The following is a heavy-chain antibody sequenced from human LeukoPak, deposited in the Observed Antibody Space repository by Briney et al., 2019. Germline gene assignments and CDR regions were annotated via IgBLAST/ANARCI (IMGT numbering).Heavy chain of an antibody. Sequence: GGSLRLSCAASGFTLSSFWMSWVRQAPGKGLEWVANIKRDGSDKNYVDPVKGRFTISRDNAKNSLYLDMSSLRVDDTAVYYCAREQKDTAMVTRDGFDIWGQGTMVTVSS. D-gene: IGHD5-18*01. CDR1: GFTLSSFW. J-gene: IGHJ3*02. CDR2: IKRDGSDK. CDR3: AREQKDTAMVTRDGFDI. V-gene: IGHV3-7*01.